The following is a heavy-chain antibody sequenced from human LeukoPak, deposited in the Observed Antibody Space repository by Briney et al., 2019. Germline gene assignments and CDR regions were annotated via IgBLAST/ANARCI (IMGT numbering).Heavy chain of an antibody. V-gene: IGHV3-21*01. CDR1: GFTFSSYS. CDR3: AKGGTGHSDY. D-gene: IGHD3-16*01. Sequence: KTGGSLRLSCAASGFTFSSYSMNWVRQAPGKGLEWVSSISSSSSYIYYADSVKGRFTISRDNAKNTLDLHMNNLRAEDTAVYYCAKGGTGHSDYWGQGTLVTVSS. J-gene: IGHJ4*02. CDR2: ISSSSSYI.